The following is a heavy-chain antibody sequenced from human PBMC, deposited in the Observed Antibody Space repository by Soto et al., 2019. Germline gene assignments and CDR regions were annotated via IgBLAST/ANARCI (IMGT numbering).Heavy chain of an antibody. CDR1: GFTFSSYA. J-gene: IGHJ6*02. CDR2: IGGSGSTT. V-gene: IGHV3-23*01. D-gene: IGHD4-17*01. CDR3: AKDNYGDYYYYGMDV. Sequence: EVQLLESGGGLVQPGGSLRVSCAASGFTFSSYAMNWVRQAPGKGLEWVSIIGGSGSTTYYADSVKGRFTISRDNSKNTLYLQMNSLTAEDTAVYYCAKDNYGDYYYYGMDVWGQGTTVTVSS.